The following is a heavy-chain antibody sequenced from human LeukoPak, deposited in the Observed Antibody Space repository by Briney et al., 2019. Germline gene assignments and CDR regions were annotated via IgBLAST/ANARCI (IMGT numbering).Heavy chain of an antibody. V-gene: IGHV4-59*01. CDR2: IYYTGST. Sequence: SETLSLTCTVSGGSINGYYWSWIRQSPGKGLESLGYIYYTGSTNYNPSLKSRVTMSVETSRNQFFLRLSSVTAADTAVYYCARESRGYSYGPPDYWGQGTLVTVSS. CDR1: GGSINGYY. CDR3: ARESRGYSYGPPDY. D-gene: IGHD5-18*01. J-gene: IGHJ4*02.